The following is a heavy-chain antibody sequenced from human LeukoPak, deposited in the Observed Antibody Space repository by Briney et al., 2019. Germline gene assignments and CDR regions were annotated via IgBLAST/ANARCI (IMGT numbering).Heavy chain of an antibody. J-gene: IGHJ4*02. V-gene: IGHV3-30*02. D-gene: IGHD3-10*01. CDR2: IRYDGSNK. Sequence: GGSLRLSCAASGFTFSSYGMHWVRQAPGKGLEWVAFIRYDGSNKYYADSVKGRFTISRDNPKNTLYLQMNSLRAEDTAVYYCAKDYSYYGSGSYIDYWGQGTLVTVSS. CDR3: AKDYSYYGSGSYIDY. CDR1: GFTFSSYG.